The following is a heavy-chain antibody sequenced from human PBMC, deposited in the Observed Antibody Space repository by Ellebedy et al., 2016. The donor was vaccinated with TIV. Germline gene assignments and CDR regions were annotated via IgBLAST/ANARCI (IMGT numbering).Heavy chain of an antibody. Sequence: GGSLRLSCAASGFTFSNYWMSWVRQAPGKGLEWVATIKEDGTEKYYVDSVKGRFTISRDNAKNSLYLQMNSLGVGDTAVYYCAKLGFDILTGSGGMDVWGQGTTVTVSS. V-gene: IGHV3-7*03. CDR1: GFTFSNYW. CDR2: IKEDGTEK. CDR3: AKLGFDILTGSGGMDV. D-gene: IGHD3-9*01. J-gene: IGHJ6*02.